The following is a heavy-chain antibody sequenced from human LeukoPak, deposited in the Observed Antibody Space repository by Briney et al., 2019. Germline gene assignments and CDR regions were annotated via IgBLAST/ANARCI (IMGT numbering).Heavy chain of an antibody. V-gene: IGHV1-2*02. CDR2: INPNSGGT. J-gene: IGHJ4*02. D-gene: IGHD5-18*01. Sequence: GSVKVSCKASGYTFTGYYMHWVRQAPGQGLEWMGWINPNSGGTNYAQKFQGRVTMTRDTSISTVYMELSRLRSDDTALYYCARERRPHSYGSFIGDYWGQGTLVSVSS. CDR1: GYTFTGYY. CDR3: ARERRPHSYGSFIGDY.